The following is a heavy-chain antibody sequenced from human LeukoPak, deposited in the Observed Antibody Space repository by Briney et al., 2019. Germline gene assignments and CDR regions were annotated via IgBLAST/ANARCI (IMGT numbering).Heavy chain of an antibody. J-gene: IGHJ4*02. Sequence: GASVTVSCKASGYTFTDYYMHWVRQAPGQGLEWMGIINPSGGSTSYAQRFQGRVTMTRDMSTSTAYMELTSLTSEDTAVYYCARPIGSGTYYKAFEYWGQGTLVTVSS. D-gene: IGHD3-10*01. CDR2: INPSGGST. CDR1: GYTFTDYY. V-gene: IGHV1-46*01. CDR3: ARPIGSGTYYKAFEY.